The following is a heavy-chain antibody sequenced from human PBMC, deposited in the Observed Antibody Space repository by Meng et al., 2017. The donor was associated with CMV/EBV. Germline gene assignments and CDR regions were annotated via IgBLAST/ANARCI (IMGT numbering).Heavy chain of an antibody. CDR3: ARSRYCSSTSCLYFDY. CDR1: GFTFSSYW. Sequence: GESLKISCAASGFTFSSYWMSWVRQAPGKGLEWVANIKQDGSEKYYVDSVKGRFTISRDNAKNSLYLQMNSLRAEDTAVYYCARSRYCSSTSCLYFDYWGQGTLVTVSS. V-gene: IGHV3-7*01. D-gene: IGHD2-2*01. J-gene: IGHJ4*02. CDR2: IKQDGSEK.